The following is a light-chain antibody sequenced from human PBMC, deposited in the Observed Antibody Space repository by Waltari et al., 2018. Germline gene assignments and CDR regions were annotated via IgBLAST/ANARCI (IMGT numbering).Light chain of an antibody. CDR1: QSVSRA. CDR2: AAS. Sequence: EIVLTQSPGPLPLSPGKRAPLSCRASQSVSRALAWYQQKPGQAPRLLSYAASTRATGVPDRFSGSGSGTDFSLTISRLDPEDFAVYYCQHYVNLPVTFGQGTKVEI. CDR3: QHYVNLPVT. V-gene: IGKV3-20*01. J-gene: IGKJ1*01.